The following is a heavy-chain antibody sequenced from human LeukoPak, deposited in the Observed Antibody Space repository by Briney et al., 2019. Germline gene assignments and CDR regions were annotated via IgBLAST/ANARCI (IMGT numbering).Heavy chain of an antibody. Sequence: ASVKVSCKASGYSFTRYGITWVRQAPGQGLEWMGIINPHSATTTYAQSFQGRLTMTRDTPTSTVYMELSRLKSEDTAMYYCARDQSASLNYFDYWGQGTLVTVSS. CDR1: GYSFTRYG. J-gene: IGHJ4*02. CDR3: ARDQSASLNYFDY. CDR2: INPHSATT. V-gene: IGHV1-46*01.